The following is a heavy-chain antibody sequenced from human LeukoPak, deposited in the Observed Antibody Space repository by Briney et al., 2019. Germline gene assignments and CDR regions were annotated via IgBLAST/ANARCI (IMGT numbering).Heavy chain of an antibody. J-gene: IGHJ4*02. V-gene: IGHV5-51*01. CDR1: GYSFPNYW. CDR3: ATHLSNTDNY. Sequence: RESLKISCKGSGYSFPNYWIGWVRQMPGKGLEWMGNIHPGDSDTRYSPSFQGQVTISADKSINTAYLQWGSVEASDTAMYYCATHLSNTDNYWGQGTLVTVSS. CDR2: IHPGDSDT. D-gene: IGHD2/OR15-2a*01.